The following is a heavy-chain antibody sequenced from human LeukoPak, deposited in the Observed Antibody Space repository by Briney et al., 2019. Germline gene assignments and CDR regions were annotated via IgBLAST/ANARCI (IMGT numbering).Heavy chain of an antibody. CDR2: IYTSGST. J-gene: IGHJ4*02. Sequence: RSSETLSLTCTVSGGSISSYYWSWIRQPAGKGLEWIGRIYTSGSTNYSPSLKSRVTMSVDTSKNQFSLRLSSVTAADTAVYYCARATHWAFDYWGQGTLVTVSS. D-gene: IGHD7-27*01. CDR1: GGSISSYY. CDR3: ARATHWAFDY. V-gene: IGHV4-4*07.